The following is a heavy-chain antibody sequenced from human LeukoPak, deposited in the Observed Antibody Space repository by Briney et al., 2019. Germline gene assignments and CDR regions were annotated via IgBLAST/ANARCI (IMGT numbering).Heavy chain of an antibody. CDR2: IYYSGST. V-gene: IGHV4-39*01. J-gene: IGHJ6*04. Sequence: SETLSLTCTVSVGSISSSSYYWGWIRQPPGKGLEWIGSIYYSGSTYYNPSLKSRVTISVDTSKNQFSLKLSSVTAADTAVYYCAREVTYYDFWSGYLGGRRDVWGKGTTVTVSS. CDR3: AREVTYYDFWSGYLGGRRDV. CDR1: VGSISSSSYY. D-gene: IGHD3-3*01.